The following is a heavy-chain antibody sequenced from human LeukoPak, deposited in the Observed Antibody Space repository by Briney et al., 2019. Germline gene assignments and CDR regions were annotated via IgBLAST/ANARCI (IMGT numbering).Heavy chain of an antibody. CDR3: ARGDGWLVLPGAFDI. J-gene: IGHJ3*02. CDR1: GFTFSSYW. Sequence: PGGSLRLSCAASGFTFSSYWMHWVRQAPGKGLVWVSRINSDGSSTSYADSVKGRFTISRDNAKNTLYLQMNSLRAEDTAVYYCARGDGWLVLPGAFDIWGQGTMVTVSS. D-gene: IGHD6-19*01. V-gene: IGHV3-74*01. CDR2: INSDGSST.